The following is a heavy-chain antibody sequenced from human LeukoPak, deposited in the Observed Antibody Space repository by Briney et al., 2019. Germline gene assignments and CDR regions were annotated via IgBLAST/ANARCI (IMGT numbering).Heavy chain of an antibody. CDR1: GFTFSGFA. CDR2: VSGSGGST. J-gene: IGHJ4*02. D-gene: IGHD3-22*01. V-gene: IGHV3-23*01. Sequence: GGSLRLSCAASGFTFSGFAMSWVRQAPGKGLEWVSVVSGSGGSTHYADSVKGRFTVSRDNSKNTLYLQMNSLRAEDTALYYCAKDRYYYSSGSAGSYTIEYWGRGTLVTVSS. CDR3: AKDRYYYSSGSAGSYTIEY.